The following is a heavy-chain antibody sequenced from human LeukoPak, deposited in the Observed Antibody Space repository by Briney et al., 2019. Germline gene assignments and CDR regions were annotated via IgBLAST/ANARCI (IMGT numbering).Heavy chain of an antibody. CDR2: IKQDGSEK. D-gene: IGHD7-27*01. V-gene: IGHV3-7*01. CDR1: GFTFSSYW. Sequence: QPGRSLRLSCAASGFTFSSYWMNWVRQAPGKGLEWVANIKQDGSEKFYVDSVKGRFTISRDNAKISLYLQMNSLRAEDTAVYYCGRDLITGAPGADYWGQGTLVTVSS. CDR3: GRDLITGAPGADY. J-gene: IGHJ4*02.